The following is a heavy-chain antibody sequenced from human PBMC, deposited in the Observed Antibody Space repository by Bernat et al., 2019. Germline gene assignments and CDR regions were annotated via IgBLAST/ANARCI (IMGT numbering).Heavy chain of an antibody. V-gene: IGHV1-3*04. CDR3: ARGWAVVVAATYFDY. CDR1: GYSFTNYA. CDR2: VSTGNGNI. Sequence: QVQLAQSGAEVKKPGASVKVSCRASGYSFTNYAMHWVRQAPGQRLEWMGWVSTGNGNIKYSQKFQDRVTITWDTSASTAYMELSSLRSEDTAIYYCARGWAVVVAATYFDYWGQGTLVSVSS. D-gene: IGHD2-15*01. J-gene: IGHJ4*02.